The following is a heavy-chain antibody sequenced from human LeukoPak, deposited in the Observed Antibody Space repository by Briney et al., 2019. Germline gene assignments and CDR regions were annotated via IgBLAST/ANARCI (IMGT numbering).Heavy chain of an antibody. J-gene: IGHJ4*02. D-gene: IGHD3-9*01. Sequence: GGSLRLSCAASGFTFSSYAMSWVRQAPGKGLEWVSAIGGSGGSTYYADSVKGRFTISRDNSKNTLYLQMNSLRAEDTAVYYCAKSHRVLRYFDWLPDYWGQGTLVTVSS. V-gene: IGHV3-23*01. CDR2: IGGSGGST. CDR3: AKSHRVLRYFDWLPDY. CDR1: GFTFSSYA.